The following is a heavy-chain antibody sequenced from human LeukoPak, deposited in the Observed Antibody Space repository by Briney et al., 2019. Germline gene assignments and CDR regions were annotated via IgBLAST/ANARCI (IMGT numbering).Heavy chain of an antibody. J-gene: IGHJ2*01. CDR3: ARAPYGDYENWYFDL. CDR1: GGSISSYY. D-gene: IGHD4-17*01. V-gene: IGHV4-39*07. Sequence: LETLSLTCTVFGGSISSYYWGWIRQPPGKGLEWIGSIYYSGSTYYNPSLKSRVTISVDTPKNQFSLKLSSVTAADTAVYYCARAPYGDYENWYFDLWGRGTLVTVSS. CDR2: IYYSGST.